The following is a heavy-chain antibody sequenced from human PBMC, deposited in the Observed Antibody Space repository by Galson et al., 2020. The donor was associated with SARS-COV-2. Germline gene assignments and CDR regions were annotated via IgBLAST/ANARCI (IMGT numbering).Heavy chain of an antibody. CDR2: ISSSSRTI. D-gene: IGHD3-22*01. Sequence: GGSLRLSCAASGFTFTSYSMNWVRQARGKGLEWVSYISSSSRTIFYADSAKGRFTISRDNAKNSLYLQMNRLRAEDTAVYSCARARTDYYDSTGSGGAFDIWGQGTMVTVSS. V-gene: IGHV3-48*04. CDR1: GFTFTSYS. CDR3: ARARTDYYDSTGSGGAFDI. J-gene: IGHJ3*02.